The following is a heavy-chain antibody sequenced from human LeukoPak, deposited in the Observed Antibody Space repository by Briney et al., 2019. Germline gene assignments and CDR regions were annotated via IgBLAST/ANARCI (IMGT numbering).Heavy chain of an antibody. V-gene: IGHV5-51*01. D-gene: IGHD5-24*01. J-gene: IGHJ4*02. CDR2: IYPGDSDT. Sequence: GESLKISCKGSGCSFTSYWIGWARQMPGKGLEWMGIIYPGDSDTRYSPSFQGQVTISADKSISTAYLQWSSLMASDTAMYYCARGVEMATITYFDYWGQGTLVTVSS. CDR3: ARGVEMATITYFDY. CDR1: GCSFTSYW.